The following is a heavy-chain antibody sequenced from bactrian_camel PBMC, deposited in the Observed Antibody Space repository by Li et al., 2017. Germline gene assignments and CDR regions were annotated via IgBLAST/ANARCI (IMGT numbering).Heavy chain of an antibody. D-gene: IGHD2*01. Sequence: HVQLVESGGGSMQAGGSLRLSCSVSGYTTISVCMGWWRQVPGKRREGVATIDGDGSTVYADSVADRFTISKDNNNNTLYLQMNSLKPEDTAMYYCASESVHPCGSVTAYQWFYKGQGTQVTVS. J-gene: IGHJ4*01. V-gene: IGHV3S9*01. CDR2: IDGDGST. CDR1: GYTTISVC.